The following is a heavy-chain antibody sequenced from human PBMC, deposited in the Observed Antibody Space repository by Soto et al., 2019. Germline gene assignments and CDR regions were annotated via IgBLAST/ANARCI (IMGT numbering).Heavy chain of an antibody. Sequence: WIRQAPGKGLEWVSYISSSGSTIYYADSVKGRFTISRDNAKNSLYLQMNSLRAEDTAVYYCARRRGITGTTDYWGQGTLVTVSS. CDR3: ARRRGITGTTDY. CDR2: ISSSGSTI. V-gene: IGHV3-11*01. D-gene: IGHD1-20*01. J-gene: IGHJ4*02.